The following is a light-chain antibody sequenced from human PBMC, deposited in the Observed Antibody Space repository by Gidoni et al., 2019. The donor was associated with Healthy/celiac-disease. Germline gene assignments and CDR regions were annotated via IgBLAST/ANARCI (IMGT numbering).Light chain of an antibody. CDR2: DAS. J-gene: IGKJ4*01. CDR3: QQRSNWPT. V-gene: IGKV3-11*01. Sequence: IVLPQSPATLSLPPEERATLSCRASQRVSSYLAWYQPKPGQAPRLLIYDASNRAPGVPARFSGSGSGTDFTLTISSLEPEDFAVYYCQQRSNWPTFGGGTKVEIK. CDR1: QRVSSY.